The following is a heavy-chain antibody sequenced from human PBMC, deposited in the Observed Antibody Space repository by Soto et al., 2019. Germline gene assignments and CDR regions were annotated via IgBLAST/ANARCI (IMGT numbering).Heavy chain of an antibody. CDR1: GFTFSCFD. Sequence: GGSLRRSCEASGFTFSCFDMHWVRQPTGKGLEWVSTIGTAGATYYAVSVKGRFTISRDNAKNSLSLQMNSLRAGDTAVYFCARGQEVGAHFFDSRGQGTQVTVSS. V-gene: IGHV3-13*01. J-gene: IGHJ4*02. CDR2: IGTAGAT. D-gene: IGHD2-15*01. CDR3: ARGQEVGAHFFDS.